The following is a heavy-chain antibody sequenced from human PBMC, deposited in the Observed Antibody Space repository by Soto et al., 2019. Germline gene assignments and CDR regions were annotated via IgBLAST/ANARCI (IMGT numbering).Heavy chain of an antibody. CDR1: GYTFTSYG. D-gene: IGHD2-2*03. CDR3: ARDLLDIVVVPALDY. V-gene: IGHV1-18*01. Sequence: QVQLVQSGAEVKKPGASVKVSCKASGYTFTSYGISWVRQAPGQGLEWMGWISAYNGNTNYAQKLQGRVTMTTDTSTSTAYMELRSLTADDTTVYYCARDLLDIVVVPALDYGGQGTLVTVAS. CDR2: ISAYNGNT. J-gene: IGHJ4*02.